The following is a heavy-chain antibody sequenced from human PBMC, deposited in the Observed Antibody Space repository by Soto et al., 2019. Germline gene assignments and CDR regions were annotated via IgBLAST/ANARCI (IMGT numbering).Heavy chain of an antibody. Sequence: GGSLRLSCAASGFTFSSYSMNWVRQAPGKGLEWVSSISSSSSYIYYADSVKGRFTISRDNAKNSLYLQMNSLRAEDTAVYYCAKPWTYSNYGNFDYWGQGTLVTVSS. V-gene: IGHV3-21*01. CDR2: ISSSSSYI. J-gene: IGHJ4*02. CDR3: AKPWTYSNYGNFDY. CDR1: GFTFSSYS. D-gene: IGHD4-4*01.